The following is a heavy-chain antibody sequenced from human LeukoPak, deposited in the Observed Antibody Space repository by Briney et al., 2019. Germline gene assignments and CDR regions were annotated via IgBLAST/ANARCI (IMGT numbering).Heavy chain of an antibody. CDR1: GGSISSYY. D-gene: IGHD5/OR15-5a*01. Sequence: SETLSLTCTVSGGSISSYYWSWIRQPPGKGLEWIGYIYYSGSTNYNPSLKSRVTISVDTSKNQSSLKLSSVTAADTAVYYCARSSTQGAFDIWGQGTMVTVSS. CDR2: IYYSGST. V-gene: IGHV4-59*01. J-gene: IGHJ3*02. CDR3: ARSSTQGAFDI.